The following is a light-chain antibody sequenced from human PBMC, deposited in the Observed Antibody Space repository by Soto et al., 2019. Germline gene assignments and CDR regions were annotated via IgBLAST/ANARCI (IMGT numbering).Light chain of an antibody. J-gene: IGKJ1*01. CDR3: QQYKNWPRT. CDR1: QSVSSN. Sequence: EIVMTQSPVTLSVSPGERATLSCRASQSVSSNLAWYQQKPGQAPRLLMYGASTRATGIPARFSGSGSGTEFTLTISSLQSEDFAVYYCQQYKNWPRTFGQGNKVEIK. V-gene: IGKV3-15*01. CDR2: GAS.